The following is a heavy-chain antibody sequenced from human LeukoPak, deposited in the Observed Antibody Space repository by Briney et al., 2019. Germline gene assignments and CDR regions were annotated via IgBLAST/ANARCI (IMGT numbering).Heavy chain of an antibody. CDR3: ARADTPLRYFDWLSRTMVTELFDY. J-gene: IGHJ4*02. CDR1: GSTFTSYG. D-gene: IGHD3-9*01. Sequence: ASVKVSCRASGSTFTSYGISWVRQAPGQGLGWMGWFSAYNGNTNYAQKLQGRVTMTTDTSTSTDYMELRSLRSDDTAVYYCARADTPLRYFDWLSRTMVTELFDYWGQGTLVTVSS. V-gene: IGHV1-18*01. CDR2: FSAYNGNT.